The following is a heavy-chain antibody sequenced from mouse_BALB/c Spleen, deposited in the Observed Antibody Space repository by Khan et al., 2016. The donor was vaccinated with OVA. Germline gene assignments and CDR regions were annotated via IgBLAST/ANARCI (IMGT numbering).Heavy chain of an antibody. Sequence: EVELVESGGDLVKPGGSLKLSSAASGFTFSSYSMSWVRQTPDKRLEWVATISSDGDYTYFPDSVKGRFTISRDNAKNTLNLQMSSLKSEDTALYYCASHLTGSFAYWGQGTLVTVSA. CDR3: ASHLTGSFAY. V-gene: IGHV5-6*01. CDR2: ISSDGDYT. D-gene: IGHD4-1*01. CDR1: GFTFSSYS. J-gene: IGHJ3*01.